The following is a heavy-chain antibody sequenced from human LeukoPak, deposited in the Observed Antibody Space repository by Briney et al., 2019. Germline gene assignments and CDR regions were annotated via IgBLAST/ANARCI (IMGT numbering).Heavy chain of an antibody. CDR3: ARSSAYDGFDI. CDR1: GDSVSSFY. V-gene: IGHV4-4*09. D-gene: IGHD5-12*01. Sequence: PSETLSLTCSVSGDSVSSFYWSWIRQPPGKALEWIGYIYTIGTTYYNPSLQSRVTISVDTSKNQFSLKLSSVTAADTAGYYCARSSAYDGFDIWGQGTMVTVSS. CDR2: IYTIGTT. J-gene: IGHJ3*02.